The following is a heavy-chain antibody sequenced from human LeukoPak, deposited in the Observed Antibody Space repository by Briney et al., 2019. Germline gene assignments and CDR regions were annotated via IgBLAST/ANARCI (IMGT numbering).Heavy chain of an antibody. J-gene: IGHJ4*02. V-gene: IGHV3-30-3*01. D-gene: IGHD1-1*01. CDR1: GFSFSSTS. CDR2: ISSTGNIK. CDR3: AKDNSHWLFDY. Sequence: GRSLRLSCAASGFSFSSTSMHWVRQAPGKGLEWVAVISSTGNIKNFADSVKGRFTISRDNSKNTLYLQMNTLRAEDTSFYYCAKDNSHWLFDYWGRGTLVTVSS.